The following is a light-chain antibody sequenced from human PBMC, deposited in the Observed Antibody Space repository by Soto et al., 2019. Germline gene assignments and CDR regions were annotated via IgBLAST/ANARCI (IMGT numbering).Light chain of an antibody. CDR3: QQYTDLPRT. J-gene: IGKJ1*01. Sequence: EIVLTQSPGTLSLSPGERATLSCRAGQMFRKNSLAGFQQKPGQAPRLLIYGASTRATGIPDRFSGSGSGTDFTLTITRLEPEDFAVYYCQQYTDLPRTFGQGTKVEIK. CDR2: GAS. V-gene: IGKV3-20*01. CDR1: QMFRKNS.